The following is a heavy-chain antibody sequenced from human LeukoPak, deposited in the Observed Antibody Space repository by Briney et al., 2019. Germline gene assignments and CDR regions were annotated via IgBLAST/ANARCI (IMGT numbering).Heavy chain of an antibody. CDR3: ARDLRTVTRILDYYYGMDV. CDR1: GGSISSGDYY. D-gene: IGHD4-11*01. CDR2: IYYSGST. Sequence: PSQTLSLTCTVSGGSISSGDYYWSWIRQPPGKGLEWIGHIYYSGSTYYNPSLKSRVTISVDTSKNQFSLKLSSVTAADTAVYYCARDLRTVTRILDYYYGMDVWGQGTTVTVSS. V-gene: IGHV4-30-4*01. J-gene: IGHJ6*02.